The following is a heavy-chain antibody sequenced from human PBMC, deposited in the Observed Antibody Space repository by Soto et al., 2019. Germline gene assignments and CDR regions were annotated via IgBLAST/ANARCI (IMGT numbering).Heavy chain of an antibody. CDR2: ISYDGSNK. CDR3: AREAPIGIAAAGPFDY. D-gene: IGHD6-13*01. Sequence: PGGSLRLSCAASGFTFSSYAMHWVRQAPGKGLEWVAVISYDGSNKYYADSVKGRFTISRDNPKNTLYLQMNSLRAEDTAVHYCAREAPIGIAAAGPFDYWGQGTLVTVSS. CDR1: GFTFSSYA. J-gene: IGHJ4*02. V-gene: IGHV3-30-3*01.